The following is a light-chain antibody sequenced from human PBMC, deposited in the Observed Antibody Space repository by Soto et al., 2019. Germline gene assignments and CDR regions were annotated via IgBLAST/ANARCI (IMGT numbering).Light chain of an antibody. Sequence: EIVLTQSPGTLSLSPGERATLSCRASQSVSSSYLAWYQQKPGQAPRLLIYGASSRASGIPDRFSGSGSGTDFTLTSSRLEPEDFAVYYCQQYGSAPRTFGQWTKVEIK. V-gene: IGKV3-20*01. J-gene: IGKJ1*01. CDR1: QSVSSSY. CDR2: GAS. CDR3: QQYGSAPRT.